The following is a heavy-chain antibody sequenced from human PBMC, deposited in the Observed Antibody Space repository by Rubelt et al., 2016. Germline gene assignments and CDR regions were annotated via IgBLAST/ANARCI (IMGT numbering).Heavy chain of an antibody. CDR3: ARARRFLEWLYETEAYYYGMDV. CDR2: ISYDGSNK. V-gene: IGHV3-30*04. J-gene: IGHJ6*02. Sequence: PGRSLRLSCAASGFTFSSYAMHWVRQAPGKGLEWVAVISYDGSNKYYADSVKGRFTISRDNSKNTLYLQMNSLRAEDTAVYYCARARRFLEWLYETEAYYYGMDVWGQGTTVTVSS. CDR1: GFTFSSYA. D-gene: IGHD3-3*01.